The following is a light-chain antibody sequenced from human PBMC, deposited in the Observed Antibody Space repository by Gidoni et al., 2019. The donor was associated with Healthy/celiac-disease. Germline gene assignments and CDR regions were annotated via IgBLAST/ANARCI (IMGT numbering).Light chain of an antibody. CDR2: AAS. V-gene: IGKV1-39*01. J-gene: IGKJ2*01. CDR3: QQSYSTPPYT. CDR1: QSIRSY. Sequence: DIQMTQSPSSLSAPVGDRVTITCRASQSIRSYLNWYQQKPGKAPKLLIYAASSLQSGVPSRFSGSGSGTDFTLTISSLQPEDFATYYCQQSYSTPPYTFGQGTKLEIK.